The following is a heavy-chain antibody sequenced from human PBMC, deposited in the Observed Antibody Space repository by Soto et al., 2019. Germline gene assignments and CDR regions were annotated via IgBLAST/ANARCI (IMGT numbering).Heavy chain of an antibody. CDR1: GYTFTSYG. D-gene: IGHD6-19*01. J-gene: IGHJ6*02. Sequence: GASVKVSCKASGYTFTSYGISWVRQAPGQGLEWMGWISAYNGNTNYAQKLQGRVTMTTDTSTSTAYMELRSLRSDDTAVYYCARGGSSYSSGWYARYYYGMDVWGQGTTVTVSS. V-gene: IGHV1-18*01. CDR3: ARGGSSYSSGWYARYYYGMDV. CDR2: ISAYNGNT.